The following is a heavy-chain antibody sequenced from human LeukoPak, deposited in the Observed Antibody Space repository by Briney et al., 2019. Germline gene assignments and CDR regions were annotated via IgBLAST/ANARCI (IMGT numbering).Heavy chain of an antibody. V-gene: IGHV3-30-3*01. CDR1: GFTFSSYA. Sequence: GGSLRLSCAASGFTFSSYAIHWVRQAPGKGLEWVAVISYDGSNKYYADSVKGRFTISRDNSKNTLYLQMNSLRAEDTAVYYCARWPGGSYGYYFDYWGQGTLVTVSS. CDR2: ISYDGSNK. D-gene: IGHD5-18*01. J-gene: IGHJ4*02. CDR3: ARWPGGSYGYYFDY.